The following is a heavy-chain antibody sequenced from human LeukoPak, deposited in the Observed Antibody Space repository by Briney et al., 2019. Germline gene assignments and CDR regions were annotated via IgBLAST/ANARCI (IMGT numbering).Heavy chain of an antibody. J-gene: IGHJ4*02. CDR2: IFYSGTT. D-gene: IGHD1-7*01. V-gene: IGHV4-59*03. CDR3: VANLVAVFHY. CDR1: GGSISSHY. Sequence: SETLSLTCTVSGGSISSHYWSWIRQFPGKGLEWIGYIFYSGTTKYNPSLKSRVTISVDTSESQFSLNLTSVTAADTAVYYCVANLVAVFHYWGQGALVTVSP.